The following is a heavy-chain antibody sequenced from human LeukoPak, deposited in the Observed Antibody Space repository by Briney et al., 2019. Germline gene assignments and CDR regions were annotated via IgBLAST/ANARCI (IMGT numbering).Heavy chain of an antibody. Sequence: PSETLSLTCTVSGGSISRSSCYWGWIRQPPGKGLEWIASIYYSGSTYYSPSLKSRVTISLDTSKSQFSLKLSSVTAADTAIYYCARREGYFDYWGQGNLVTVSS. V-gene: IGHV4-39*01. CDR1: GGSISRSSCY. CDR3: ARREGYFDY. CDR2: IYYSGST. J-gene: IGHJ4*02.